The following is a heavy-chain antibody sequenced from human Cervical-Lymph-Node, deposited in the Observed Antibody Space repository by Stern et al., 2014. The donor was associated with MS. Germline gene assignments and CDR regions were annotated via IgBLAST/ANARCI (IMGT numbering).Heavy chain of an antibody. CDR2: IGHDENNN. V-gene: IGHV3-30-3*01. CDR3: VREDGDFDY. CDR1: GFTFSSHV. D-gene: IGHD2-8*01. J-gene: IGHJ4*02. Sequence: QVQLVQSGGGVVQPGGSLRLSCAASGFTFSSHVMHWVRQAPGKGLEWVAVIGHDENNNASADSVKGRFTISRDNSNNTLSLQMNSLRAEDTAVYYCVREDGDFDYWGQGTLVTVSS.